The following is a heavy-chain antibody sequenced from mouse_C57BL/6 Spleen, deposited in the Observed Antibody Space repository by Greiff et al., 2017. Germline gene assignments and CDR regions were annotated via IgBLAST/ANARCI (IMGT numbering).Heavy chain of an antibody. J-gene: IGHJ3*01. CDR3: ARDPYYSNQFAY. D-gene: IGHD2-5*01. CDR1: GYSITSGYY. Sequence: EVKLEESGPGLVKPSQSLSLTCSVTGYSITSGYYWNWIRQFPGNKLEWMGYISYDGSNNYNPSLKNRISITRDTSKNQFFLKLNSVTTEDTATYYCARDPYYSNQFAYWGQGTLVTVSA. CDR2: ISYDGSN. V-gene: IGHV3-6*01.